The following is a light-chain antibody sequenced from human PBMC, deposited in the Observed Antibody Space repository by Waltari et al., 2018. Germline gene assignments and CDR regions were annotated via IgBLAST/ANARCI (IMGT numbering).Light chain of an antibody. Sequence: EIVLTQSPGTLSLSPGERATLSCRASQTVRTTYLAWYHQKPGQGPTLLIYGASSRATGIPDRFSGSGSGTDFSLTISSLEPEDFAVYYCQQYDISPLTFGGGTRVEIK. CDR1: QTVRTTY. CDR3: QQYDISPLT. J-gene: IGKJ4*01. V-gene: IGKV3-20*01. CDR2: GAS.